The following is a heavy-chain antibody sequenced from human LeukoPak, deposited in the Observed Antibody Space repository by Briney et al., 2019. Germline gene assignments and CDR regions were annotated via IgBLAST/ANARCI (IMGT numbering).Heavy chain of an antibody. CDR3: AKGSSGYFADL. V-gene: IGHV3-23*01. CDR2: NDGGGT. Sequence: GGSLRLSCAASGYIFNNYGLIWVRQAPGKGLGWVSANDGGGTTYADFVKGRFTISRDNSKNTLFLQMNSLRAEDTALYYCAKGSSGYFADLWGQGTLVTVSS. CDR1: GYIFNNYG. D-gene: IGHD3-22*01. J-gene: IGHJ5*02.